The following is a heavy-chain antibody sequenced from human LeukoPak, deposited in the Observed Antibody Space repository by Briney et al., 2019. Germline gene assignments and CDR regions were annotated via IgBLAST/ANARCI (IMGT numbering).Heavy chain of an antibody. D-gene: IGHD6-13*01. CDR2: IWYDGSKT. CDR3: AKDLQGSSWYSPDY. J-gene: IGHJ4*02. V-gene: IGHV3-33*06. Sequence: GGSLRLSCAASGFTFSSYGMHWVRQAPGKGLEWVAVIWYDGSKTYYADSVKGRFTISRDNSKNTLYLQMNSLRAEDTAVYYCAKDLQGSSWYSPDYWGQGTLVTVSS. CDR1: GFTFSSYG.